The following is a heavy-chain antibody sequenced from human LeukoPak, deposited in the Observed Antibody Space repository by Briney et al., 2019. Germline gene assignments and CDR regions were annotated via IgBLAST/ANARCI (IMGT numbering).Heavy chain of an antibody. Sequence: GASVKVSCKTSGYSFTNYDINWVRQATGQGLEWMGWMNPNSGNTGYAQKSQGRVTITRNTSITTAYMELSSLRSEDTAVYYCARDIAVADNAVWGQGTMVTVSS. CDR3: ARDIAVADNAV. J-gene: IGHJ3*01. CDR2: MNPNSGNT. D-gene: IGHD6-19*01. V-gene: IGHV1-8*03. CDR1: GYSFTNYD.